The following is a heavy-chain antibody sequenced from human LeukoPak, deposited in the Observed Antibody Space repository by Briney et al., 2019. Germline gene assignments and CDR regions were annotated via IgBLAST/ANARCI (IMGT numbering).Heavy chain of an antibody. CDR3: ARPPVDGDYGAAFDR. Sequence: PSETLSLTCAVSGYSISSAYFWGWIRQPPGKGLEWIGSMYHTGTTYYNPSLRSRVTMSVDTSKNQFSLKLTSVTAADTAVYYCARPPVDGDYGAAFDRWGQGTLVTVPS. CDR1: GYSISSAYF. CDR2: MYHTGTT. J-gene: IGHJ4*02. V-gene: IGHV4-38-2*01. D-gene: IGHD4-17*01.